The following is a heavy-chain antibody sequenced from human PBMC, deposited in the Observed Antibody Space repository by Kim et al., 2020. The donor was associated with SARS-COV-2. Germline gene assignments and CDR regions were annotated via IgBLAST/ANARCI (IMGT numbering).Heavy chain of an antibody. J-gene: IGHJ4*02. V-gene: IGHV3-11*06. CDR3: ARIERYDYVWGSYPTADY. D-gene: IGHD3-16*02. Sequence: KCRFTISRDNAKNALYRQMNSLRAEDTAVYYCARIERYDYVWGSYPTADYWGQGTLVTVSS.